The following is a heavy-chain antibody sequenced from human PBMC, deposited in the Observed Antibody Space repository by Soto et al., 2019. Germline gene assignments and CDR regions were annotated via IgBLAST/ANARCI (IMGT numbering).Heavy chain of an antibody. V-gene: IGHV4-39*07. Sequence: SETLSLTCSVSSASLSSSTYYWSWIRQPPGRGPEWIGSIYYSGNTYYKPSLKSRVTISVDTSKNQFSLKLSSVTAADTAVYYCAGAVYSSGWYNYFDYWGQGTLVTVSS. CDR1: SASLSSSTYY. CDR3: AGAVYSSGWYNYFDY. D-gene: IGHD6-19*01. J-gene: IGHJ4*02. CDR2: IYYSGNT.